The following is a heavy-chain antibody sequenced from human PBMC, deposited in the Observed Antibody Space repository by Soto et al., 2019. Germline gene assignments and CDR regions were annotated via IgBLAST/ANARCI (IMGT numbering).Heavy chain of an antibody. J-gene: IGHJ4*02. CDR3: ARLWGGSDYGSGSYYNHFEY. D-gene: IGHD3-10*01. CDR2: INHSGST. V-gene: IGHV4-34*01. CDR1: GGSFSGYY. Sequence: SETLSLTCAVYGGSFSGYYWSWIRQPPGKGLEWIGEINHSGSTNYNPSLKSRVTISVDTSKNQFSLKLSSVTAADTAVYYCARLWGGSDYGSGSYYNHFEYWGQGTLVTVSS.